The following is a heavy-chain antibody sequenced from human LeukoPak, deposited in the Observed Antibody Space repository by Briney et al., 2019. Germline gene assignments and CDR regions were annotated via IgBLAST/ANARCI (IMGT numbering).Heavy chain of an antibody. CDR2: IYYSGST. V-gene: IGHV4-59*08. D-gene: IGHD4-17*01. CDR1: GGSISGYY. Sequence: PSATLSLTCTVSGGSISGYYWSWIPQPPGKGPEWIGFIYYSGSTNYNPSLKSRVIISADTSKSQFSMKLSSVSAADTAVYYCAGYATTVTTNDYWGQGTLVTVSS. J-gene: IGHJ4*02. CDR3: AGYATTVTTNDY.